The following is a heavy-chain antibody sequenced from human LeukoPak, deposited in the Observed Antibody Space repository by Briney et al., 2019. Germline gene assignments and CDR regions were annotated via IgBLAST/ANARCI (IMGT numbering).Heavy chain of an antibody. J-gene: IGHJ3*02. D-gene: IGHD3-3*01. CDR2: ISSSGTAI. Sequence: GGSLRLSCAVSGFIFSNYAMNWARQAPGKGLEWVSSISSSGTAIDYADSVKGRFTISRDNAKNSLYLQMNSLRAEDTAVYYCYNFWSGSFIWGQGTMVTVSS. V-gene: IGHV3-48*03. CDR3: YNFWSGSFI. CDR1: GFIFSNYA.